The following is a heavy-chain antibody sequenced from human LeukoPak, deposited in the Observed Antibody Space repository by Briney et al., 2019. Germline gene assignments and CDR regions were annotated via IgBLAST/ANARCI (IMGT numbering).Heavy chain of an antibody. Sequence: GASVKVSCKASGYTFTGYYMHWVRQAPGQGLEWMGWINPNSGGTNYAQKFQGRVTMTRDTSISTAYMELSRLRSDDTAVYYCASVTYYDSSNPPGTNYHYGMDVWGQGTTVTVSS. CDR3: ASVTYYDSSNPPGTNYHYGMDV. CDR2: INPNSGGT. J-gene: IGHJ6*02. CDR1: GYTFTGYY. D-gene: IGHD3-22*01. V-gene: IGHV1-2*02.